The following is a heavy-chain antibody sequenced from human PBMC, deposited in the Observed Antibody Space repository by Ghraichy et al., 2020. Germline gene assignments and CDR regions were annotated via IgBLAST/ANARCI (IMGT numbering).Heavy chain of an antibody. V-gene: IGHV1-69*13. CDR3: AVVSLGMVRGRPGYFYYYGMDV. D-gene: IGHD3-10*01. Sequence: SVKVSCKGSGGTFNTYAVYWVRQAPEQGLEWMGGIIPIFGTANYAQRFQGRVRITADESTSTAYMELSSLRSEDTAVYYCAVVSLGMVRGRPGYFYYYGMDVWGQGTTVTVSS. CDR2: IIPIFGTA. CDR1: GGTFNTYA. J-gene: IGHJ6*02.